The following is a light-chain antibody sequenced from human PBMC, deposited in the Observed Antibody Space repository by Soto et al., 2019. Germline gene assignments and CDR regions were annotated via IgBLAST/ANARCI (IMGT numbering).Light chain of an antibody. V-gene: IGLV2-14*01. J-gene: IGLJ2*01. Sequence: QSALTQPASVSGSPGQSITISCTGTSSDVGGYNSVSWYRQDPGKAPKLMIYDVTNRPSGVSNRFSGSKSGNTASLTISGLQAEDEAHYYCSSYTPSITLLFGGGTKLTVL. CDR1: SSDVGGYNS. CDR3: SSYTPSITLL. CDR2: DVT.